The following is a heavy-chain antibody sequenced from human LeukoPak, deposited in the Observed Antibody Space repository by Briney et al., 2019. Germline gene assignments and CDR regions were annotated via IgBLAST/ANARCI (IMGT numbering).Heavy chain of an antibody. D-gene: IGHD2-15*01. CDR2: IKYDESET. CDR1: GFTFSTYW. CDR3: ARPRYCSGGSCYIDY. Sequence: GGSLRLSCAASGFTFSTYWMSWVRQAPGKGLEWVANIKYDESETYYVDSVKGRFTISRDNAKNSLYLQMNSLRAEDTAVYYCARPRYCSGGSCYIDYWGQGTLVTVSS. V-gene: IGHV3-7*01. J-gene: IGHJ4*02.